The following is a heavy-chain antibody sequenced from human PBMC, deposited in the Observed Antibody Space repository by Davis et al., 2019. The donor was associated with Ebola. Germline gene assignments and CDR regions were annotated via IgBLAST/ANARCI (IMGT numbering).Heavy chain of an antibody. D-gene: IGHD3-22*01. CDR3: ARGGITMMVVPRDYYYGLDV. V-gene: IGHV1-2*06. Sequence: ASVKVSCKASGYTFTGNYIQWVRQAPGQGLEWMGRINPNSGGTNYAQKFQGRVTMSRDTSTSTAYMEMSRLRSNDTAVYFCARGGITMMVVPRDYYYGLDVWGQGTTVTVSS. CDR2: INPNSGGT. J-gene: IGHJ6*02. CDR1: GYTFTGNY.